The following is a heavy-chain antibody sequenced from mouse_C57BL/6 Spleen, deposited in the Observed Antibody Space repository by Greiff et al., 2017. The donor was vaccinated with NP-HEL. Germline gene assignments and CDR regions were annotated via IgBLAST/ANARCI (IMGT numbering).Heavy chain of an antibody. J-gene: IGHJ3*01. CDR2: IYPGDGDT. V-gene: IGHV1-82*01. D-gene: IGHD2-4*01. Sequence: VQLQQSGPELVKPGASVKISCKASGYAFSSSWMNWVKQRPGQGLEWIGRIYPGDGDTNYNGKFKGKATLTADKSSSPAYMQLSSLTSEDSAVYFCARGYDYDAGFADWGQGTLVTVSA. CDR3: ARGYDYDAGFAD. CDR1: GYAFSSSW.